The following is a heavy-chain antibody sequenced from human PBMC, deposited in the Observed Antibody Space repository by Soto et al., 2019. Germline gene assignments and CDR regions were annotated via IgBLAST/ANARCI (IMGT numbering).Heavy chain of an antibody. D-gene: IGHD2-2*01. J-gene: IGHJ6*02. CDR2: TYYRSKWYN. V-gene: IGHV6-1*01. Sequence: SQTLSLTCAISGDLVPSNSVPWNWIRQSPSRGLEWLGRTYYRSKWYNDYAVSVKSRITINPDTSKNQFSLQLNSVTPEDTAVYYCARVQGCSSTSCYPIYYYYYYGMDVWGQGTTVTVSS. CDR3: ARVQGCSSTSCYPIYYYYYYGMDV. CDR1: GDLVPSNSVP.